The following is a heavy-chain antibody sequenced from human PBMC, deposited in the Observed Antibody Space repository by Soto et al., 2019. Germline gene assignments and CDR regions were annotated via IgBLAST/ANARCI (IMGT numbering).Heavy chain of an antibody. Sequence: GGSLRLSCAASGFIFSSYVMHWVRQAPGKGLEWVAVISYDGSNKYYADSVKGRFTISRDNSKNTLYLQMNSLRAEDTAVYYCATYPYGPPVFGPSLYLRHATLVT. D-gene: IGHD4-17*01. CDR1: GFIFSSYV. J-gene: IGHJ4*01. V-gene: IGHV3-30*03. CDR2: ISYDGSNK. CDR3: ATYPYGPPVFGPSLY.